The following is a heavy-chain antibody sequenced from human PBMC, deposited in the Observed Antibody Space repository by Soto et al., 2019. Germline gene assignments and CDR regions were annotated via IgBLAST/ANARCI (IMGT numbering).Heavy chain of an antibody. J-gene: IGHJ6*02. Sequence: EVQLVESGGGLVKPGGSLRLSCAASGFTFSSYSMNWVRQAPGKGLEWVSSISSSSSYIYYADSVKGQFTISRDNAKNSLYLQMNSLRAEDTAVYYCARERSDDILTSYGMDVWGQGTTVTVSS. CDR1: GFTFSSYS. CDR2: ISSSSSYI. CDR3: ARERSDDILTSYGMDV. V-gene: IGHV3-21*01. D-gene: IGHD3-9*01.